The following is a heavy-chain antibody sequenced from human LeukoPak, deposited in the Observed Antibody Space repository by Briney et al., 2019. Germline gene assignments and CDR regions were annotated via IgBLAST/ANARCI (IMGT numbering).Heavy chain of an antibody. V-gene: IGHV1-69*13. Sequence: SVKVSCKASGGTFSSYAISWVRQAPGQGLEWMGGIIPIFGTANYAQKFQGRVTITADESTSTAYMELGSLRSEDTAVYYCARRFWSGTSGFDYWGQGTLVTVSS. CDR3: ARRFWSGTSGFDY. D-gene: IGHD3-3*01. J-gene: IGHJ4*02. CDR2: IIPIFGTA. CDR1: GGTFSSYA.